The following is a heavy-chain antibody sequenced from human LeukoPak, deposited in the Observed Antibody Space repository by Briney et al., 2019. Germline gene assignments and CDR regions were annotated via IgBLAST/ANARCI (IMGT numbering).Heavy chain of an antibody. Sequence: SETLSLTCTVSGGSSSTYYWRWIRQPPGKGLEWIGYISYSGNSHYNPSLKSRVTISVDSSKTQFSLKLTSVTAADTAFYYCARHIEGEGLDYWGQGTLVTVSS. CDR2: ISYSGNS. J-gene: IGHJ4*02. D-gene: IGHD3-16*01. CDR3: ARHIEGEGLDY. CDR1: GGSSSTYY. V-gene: IGHV4-59*08.